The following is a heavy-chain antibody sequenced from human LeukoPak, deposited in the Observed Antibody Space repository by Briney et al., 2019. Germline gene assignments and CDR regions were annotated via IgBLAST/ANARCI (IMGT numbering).Heavy chain of an antibody. J-gene: IGHJ4*02. CDR3: ARDQFTKGDY. CDR2: IDQDGSSK. D-gene: IGHD2-8*01. CDR1: GFSFSSSW. V-gene: IGHV3-7*01. Sequence: PGGSLRLSCAASGFSFSSSWMTWVRQAPGKGLEWVGNIDQDGSSKYYVDSVKGRFTISRDNVKNSLYLQMNSLRADDTAVYYCARDQFTKGDYWGQGTLVTVSS.